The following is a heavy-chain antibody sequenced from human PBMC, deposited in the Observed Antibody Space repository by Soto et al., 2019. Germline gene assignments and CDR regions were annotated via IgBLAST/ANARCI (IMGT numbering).Heavy chain of an antibody. CDR2: IIPIFGTA. CDR3: ARDPGYSGYDAGFYFDY. V-gene: IGHV1-69*06. Sequence: SVKVSCKASGGTFSSYAISWVRQAPGQGLEWMGGIIPIFGTANYAQKFQGRVTITADKSTSTAYMELSSPRSEDTAVYYCARDPGYSGYDAGFYFDYWGQGTLVTVSS. D-gene: IGHD5-12*01. CDR1: GGTFSSYA. J-gene: IGHJ4*02.